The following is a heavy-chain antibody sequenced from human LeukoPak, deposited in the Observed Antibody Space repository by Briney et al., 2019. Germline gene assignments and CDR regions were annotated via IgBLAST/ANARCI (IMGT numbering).Heavy chain of an antibody. D-gene: IGHD5-24*01. J-gene: IGHJ4*02. CDR3: ARDRATGMFDY. Sequence: QPGGSLRLSCAASGFTFSSYWMHWVRQAPGKGLVWVSRINSDGSSATYADSVKGRFTISRDNAKNTQYLQMNSLRAEDTAVYYCARDRATGMFDYWAQGTLVTVSS. CDR1: GFTFSSYW. V-gene: IGHV3-74*01. CDR2: INSDGSSA.